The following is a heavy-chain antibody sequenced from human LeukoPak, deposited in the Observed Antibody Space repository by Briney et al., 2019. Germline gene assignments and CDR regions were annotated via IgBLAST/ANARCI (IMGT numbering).Heavy chain of an antibody. V-gene: IGHV1-18*04. Sequence: ASVKVSCKPSGYTFTGYYMHWVRQAPGQGLEWMGWISAYNGNTNYAQKLQGRVTMTTDTSTSTAYMELRSLRSDDTAVYYCARDSSGWYHTRRWFDPWGQGTLVTVSS. CDR1: GYTFTGYY. CDR3: ARDSSGWYHTRRWFDP. D-gene: IGHD6-19*01. J-gene: IGHJ5*02. CDR2: ISAYNGNT.